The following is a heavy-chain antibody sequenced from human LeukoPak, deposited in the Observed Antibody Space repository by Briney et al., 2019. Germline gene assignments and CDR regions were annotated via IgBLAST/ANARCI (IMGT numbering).Heavy chain of an antibody. CDR1: GFTFSRNV. V-gene: IGHV3-30*04. D-gene: IGHD3-10*01. CDR2: ISYDGNNK. Sequence: GGPLRLSCAASGFTFSRNVMHWVRQAPGKGLEWVALISYDGNNKFYADSVKGRFTISRDNSRNTLYLQMSSLRGEDAAVYSCARGGIPTGPYYYFYYMDVWGKGTAVTVSS. CDR3: ARGGIPTGPYYYFYYMDV. J-gene: IGHJ6*03.